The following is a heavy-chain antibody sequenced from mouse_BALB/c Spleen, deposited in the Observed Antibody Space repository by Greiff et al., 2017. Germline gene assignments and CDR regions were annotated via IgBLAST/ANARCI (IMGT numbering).Heavy chain of an antibody. V-gene: IGHV1-77*01. CDR2: IYPGSGNT. J-gene: IGHJ3*01. CDR1: GYTFTDYY. D-gene: IGHD2-4*01. Sequence: VQLQQSGAELARPGASVKLSCKASGYTFTDYYINWVKQRTGQGLEWIGEIYPGSGNTYYNEKFKGKATLTADKSSSTAYMQLSSLTSEDSAVYFCARLNDYDRFAYWGQGTLVTVSA. CDR3: ARLNDYDRFAY.